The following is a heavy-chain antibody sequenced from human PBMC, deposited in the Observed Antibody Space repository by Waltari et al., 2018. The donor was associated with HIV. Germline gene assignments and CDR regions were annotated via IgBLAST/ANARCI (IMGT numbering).Heavy chain of an antibody. D-gene: IGHD3-22*01. J-gene: IGHJ4*02. CDR1: GFTFSIYS. V-gene: IGHV3-48*02. CDR3: AREQYYYDSSGYSDY. CDR2: ISSSSSTI. Sequence: EVQLVESGGGLVQPGGSLRLSCAASGFTFSIYSMNWVRQAPGKGLEWVSYISSSSSTIYYADSVKGRFTISRDNAKNSLYLQMNSLRDEDTAVYYCAREQYYYDSSGYSDYWGQGTLVTVSS.